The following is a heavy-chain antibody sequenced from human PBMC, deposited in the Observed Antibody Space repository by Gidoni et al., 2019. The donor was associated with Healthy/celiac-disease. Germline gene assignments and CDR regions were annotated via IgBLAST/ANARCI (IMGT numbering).Heavy chain of an antibody. D-gene: IGHD3-3*01. CDR3: ALARGIFGVVGGMDV. CDR2: IYPGDSDT. CDR1: GYSFTSYW. V-gene: IGHV5-51*01. Sequence: EVQLVQSGAEVKKHGESLKISCKGSGYSFTSYWIGWVRQMPGKGLELMGIIYPGDSDTRYSPSFQGQVTISADKSISTAYLQWSSLKASDTAMYYCALARGIFGVVGGMDVWGQGTTVTVSS. J-gene: IGHJ6*02.